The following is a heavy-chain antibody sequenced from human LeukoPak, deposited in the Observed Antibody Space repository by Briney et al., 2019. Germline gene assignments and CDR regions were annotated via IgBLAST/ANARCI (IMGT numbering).Heavy chain of an antibody. CDR3: ARVGSLYDSSGYLDY. CDR1: GFTFSSYW. Sequence: GGSLRLSCAASGFTFSSYWMSWVRQAPGKGLEWVAVIWYDGSNKYYADSVKGRFTISRDNSKNTLYLQMNSLRAEDTAVYYCARVGSLYDSSGYLDYWGQGTLVTVSS. CDR2: IWYDGSNK. V-gene: IGHV3-33*08. D-gene: IGHD3-22*01. J-gene: IGHJ4*02.